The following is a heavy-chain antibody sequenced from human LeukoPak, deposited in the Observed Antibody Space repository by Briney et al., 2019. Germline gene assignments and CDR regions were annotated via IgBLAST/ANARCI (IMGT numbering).Heavy chain of an antibody. CDR1: GYTFTSYG. CDR3: ARKLYYYDSGGSAGYAGWFDP. D-gene: IGHD3-22*01. CDR2: ISAYNGNT. J-gene: IGHJ5*02. V-gene: IGHV1-18*01. Sequence: GASVKVSCKASGYTFTSYGISWVRQAPGQGLEWMGWISAYNGNTNYAQKLQGRVTMTTDTSTSTAYMELRSLRSDDTAVYYCARKLYYYDSGGSAGYAGWFDPWGQGTLVTVSS.